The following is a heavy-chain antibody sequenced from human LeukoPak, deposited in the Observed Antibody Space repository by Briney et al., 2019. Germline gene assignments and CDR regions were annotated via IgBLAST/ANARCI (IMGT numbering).Heavy chain of an antibody. Sequence: SETLSLTCTVSGDSISSYYWSWIRQPPGKGLEWIGYIYYSGSTNYNPSLKSRVTISVDTSKNQFSLKLSSVTASDTAVYYCARPYSSNWYGAFDIWGQGTMVTVSS. CDR1: GDSISSYY. J-gene: IGHJ3*02. CDR3: ARPYSSNWYGAFDI. CDR2: IYYSGST. V-gene: IGHV4-59*01. D-gene: IGHD6-13*01.